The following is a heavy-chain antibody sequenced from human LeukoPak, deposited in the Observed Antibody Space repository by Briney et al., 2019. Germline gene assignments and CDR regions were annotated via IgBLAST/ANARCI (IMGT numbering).Heavy chain of an antibody. CDR3: AREGDIVATTNVYYYGMDV. V-gene: IGHV1-18*01. D-gene: IGHD5-12*01. CDR1: GYTFTSYG. CDR2: ISAYNGNT. J-gene: IGHJ6*02. Sequence: ASVKVSCKASGYTFTSYGISWVRQAPGQGLEWMGWISAYNGNTNYAQKLQGRVTMTTDTSTSTVYMELSSLRSEDTAVYYCAREGDIVATTNVYYYGMDVWGQGTTVTVSS.